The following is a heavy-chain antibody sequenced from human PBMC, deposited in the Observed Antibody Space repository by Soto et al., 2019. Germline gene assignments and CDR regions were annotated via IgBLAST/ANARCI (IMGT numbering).Heavy chain of an antibody. Sequence: SETLSLTCAVSGGSISSSNWWSWVRKPPGKGLEWIGEIYHSGSTNYNPSLKSRVTISVDKSKNQFSLKLSSVTAADTAVYYCARVRVFGVVITYYYGMDVWGQGTTVT. V-gene: IGHV4-4*02. CDR3: ARVRVFGVVITYYYGMDV. J-gene: IGHJ6*02. CDR1: GGSISSSNW. D-gene: IGHD3-3*01. CDR2: IYHSGST.